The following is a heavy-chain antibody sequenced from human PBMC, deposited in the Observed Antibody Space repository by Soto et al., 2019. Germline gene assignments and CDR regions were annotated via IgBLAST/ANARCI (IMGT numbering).Heavy chain of an antibody. V-gene: IGHV1-69*13. CDR1: GGTFSSYA. CDR2: IIPIFGTA. Sequence: SVRVSCKASGGTFSSYAISWVRQAPGQGLEWMGGIIPIFGTANYAQKFQGRVTITADESTSTAYMELSSLRSEDTAVYYCAVGDTMIVVVTDGMDVWGQGTTVTVSS. J-gene: IGHJ6*02. D-gene: IGHD3-22*01. CDR3: AVGDTMIVVVTDGMDV.